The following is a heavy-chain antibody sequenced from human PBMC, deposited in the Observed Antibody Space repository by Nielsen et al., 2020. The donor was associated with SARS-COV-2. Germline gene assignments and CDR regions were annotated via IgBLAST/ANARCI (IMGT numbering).Heavy chain of an antibody. J-gene: IGHJ6*02. V-gene: IGHV3-7*03. Sequence: GGSLRLSCAASGFTFSGYAMSWVRQAPGKGLEWLANINHDGSDSFYVDSVKGRFTISRDNAKNSLYLQMNSLRAEDTAVYYCASCRIQLLWGMDVWGQGTTVTVSS. CDR2: INHDGSDS. CDR1: GFTFSGYA. CDR3: ASCRIQLLWGMDV. D-gene: IGHD5-18*01.